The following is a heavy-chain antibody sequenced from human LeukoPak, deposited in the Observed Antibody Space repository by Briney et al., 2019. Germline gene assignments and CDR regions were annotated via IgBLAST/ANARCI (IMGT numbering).Heavy chain of an antibody. CDR1: AFTLSGYW. V-gene: IGHV3-23*01. CDR3: AKERQYLPYDVFDI. CDR2: ISGGGETT. J-gene: IGHJ3*02. D-gene: IGHD2/OR15-2a*01. Sequence: GGSLRLSCAASAFTLSGYWMSWVRQAPGKGLEWVSAISGGGETTNYADSVKGRFTISRDNSKNTLYLQMSGLRAEDTAVYYCAKERQYLPYDVFDIWGLGTMVTVSS.